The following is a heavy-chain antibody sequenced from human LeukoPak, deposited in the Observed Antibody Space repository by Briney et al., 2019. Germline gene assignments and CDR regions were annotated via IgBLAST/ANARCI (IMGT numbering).Heavy chain of an antibody. V-gene: IGHV1-3*01. J-gene: IGHJ3*02. Sequence: ASVKVSCKASGYTFTSYAIHWVRQAPGQRLEWMGWINAGNGNTKYSQKFQGRVTITRDTSASTAYMELSSLRSEDTAVYYCAKALGSRKAFDIWGQGTMVTVSS. CDR1: GYTFTSYA. CDR3: AKALGSRKAFDI. CDR2: INAGNGNT. D-gene: IGHD1-14*01.